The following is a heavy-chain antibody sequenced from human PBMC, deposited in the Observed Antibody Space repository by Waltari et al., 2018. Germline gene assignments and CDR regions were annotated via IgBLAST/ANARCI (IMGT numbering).Heavy chain of an antibody. Sequence: QVQLVESGGGVVQPGRSLRLSCAASGFTFSSYGMHWVRQAPGKGLEWVAVIWYDGSNKYDADSVKGRFTISRDNSKNTLYLQMNSLRAEDTAVYYCARWRDSYYGMDVWGQGTTVTVSS. V-gene: IGHV3-33*01. J-gene: IGHJ6*02. CDR1: GFTFSSYG. CDR3: ARWRDSYYGMDV. D-gene: IGHD3-3*01. CDR2: IWYDGSNK.